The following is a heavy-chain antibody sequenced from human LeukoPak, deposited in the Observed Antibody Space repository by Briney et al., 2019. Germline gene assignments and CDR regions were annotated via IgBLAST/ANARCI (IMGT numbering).Heavy chain of an antibody. V-gene: IGHV4-61*01. CDR3: ARASRLDSSGWYFDY. Sequence: PSENLSLTCTVSGGSVSSGSYYWSWIRQPPGKGLEWIGYIYYSGSTNYNPSLKSRVTISVDTSKNQFSLKLSSVTAADTAVYYCARASRLDSSGWYFDYWGQGTLVTVSS. D-gene: IGHD6-19*01. J-gene: IGHJ4*02. CDR1: GGSVSSGSYY. CDR2: IYYSGST.